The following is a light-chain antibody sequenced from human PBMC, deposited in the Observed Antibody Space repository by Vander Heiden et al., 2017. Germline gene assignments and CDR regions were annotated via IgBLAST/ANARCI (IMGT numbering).Light chain of an antibody. CDR3: QQYKDWPYT. CDR1: LSISRY. V-gene: IGKV3-15*01. CDR2: SAS. Sequence: EIVLTQSPATLSVSPGGRATLSCRASLSISRYLAWYQQKVGQAPRLLIYSASTRATGIPARCSGTASGTEFTLTVSSLQSEDSAVYYCQQYKDWPYTFGQGTKLEIE. J-gene: IGKJ2*01.